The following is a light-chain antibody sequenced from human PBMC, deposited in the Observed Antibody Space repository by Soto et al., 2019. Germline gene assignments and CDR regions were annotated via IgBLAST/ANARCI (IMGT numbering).Light chain of an antibody. CDR2: DAS. J-gene: IGKJ4*01. CDR1: QSVGRK. CDR3: QQSDSSPLT. Sequence: EIEMTQSPATLSVSPGERATLSCRSSQSVGRKLAWYQQKPGQAPRLLIYDASNRAMGVPARFSGSGSGTDFTLTIRDLQAEDVAVYYCQQSDSSPLTFGGGTKVEIK. V-gene: IGKV3-15*01.